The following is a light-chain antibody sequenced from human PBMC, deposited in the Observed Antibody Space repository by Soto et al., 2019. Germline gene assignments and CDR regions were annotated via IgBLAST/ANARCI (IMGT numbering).Light chain of an antibody. CDR1: QSVSSSY. Sequence: DIVLAQSTGTLSWSPVERSTLSCRASQSVSSSYLAWYQQKPGQAPRLLIYGASSRATGIPDRFSGSGSGTDFTLTISRLEPEDFAVYYCQQYGSSRTFGQGTKVDIK. V-gene: IGKV3-20*01. CDR3: QQYGSSRT. J-gene: IGKJ1*01. CDR2: GAS.